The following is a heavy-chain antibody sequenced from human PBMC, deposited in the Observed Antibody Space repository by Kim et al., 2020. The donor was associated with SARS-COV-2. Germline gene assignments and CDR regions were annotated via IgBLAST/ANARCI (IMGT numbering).Heavy chain of an antibody. CDR3: AREAPGITGTDNYFDY. Sequence: ASVKVSCKASGYTFTGYYIHWVRQAPGQGLEWMGRINPKSGGTNYAQKFQGRVTMTRDTSISTAYMELSRLRSDDTAVYYCAREAPGITGTDNYFDYGGQGTLITVSS. D-gene: IGHD1-20*01. V-gene: IGHV1-2*06. J-gene: IGHJ4*02. CDR1: GYTFTGYY. CDR2: INPKSGGT.